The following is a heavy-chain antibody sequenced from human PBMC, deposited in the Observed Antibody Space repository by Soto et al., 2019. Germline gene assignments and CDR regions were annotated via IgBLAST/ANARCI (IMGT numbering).Heavy chain of an antibody. CDR2: IYHSGSN. CDR1: GGSISSSNW. J-gene: IGHJ6*02. V-gene: IGHV4-4*02. CDR3: ARVWFGEYHYGMDV. D-gene: IGHD3-10*01. Sequence: ETLSLTGAVAGGSISSSNWWSWVRQPPGKGLEWVGEIYHSGSNNYNPSLKSRVTISVDKSKKQFSLKLSSVTAADTAVYYCARVWFGEYHYGMDVWGQGTTVTVSS.